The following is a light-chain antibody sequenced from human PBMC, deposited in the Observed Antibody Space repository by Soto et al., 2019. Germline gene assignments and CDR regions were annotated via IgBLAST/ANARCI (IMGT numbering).Light chain of an antibody. CDR3: QQSFSVPLT. CDR1: QRISSY. J-gene: IGKJ4*01. V-gene: IGKV1-39*01. CDR2: DAS. Sequence: DIQMTQSPSSLSASVGDGVTMTCRTSQRISSYLNWYQQKPGKAPKLLIYDASRLQSGVPSRFSGSGSGTDFTLTISSLQPEDFATYYCQQSFSVPLTFGGGTKVEIK.